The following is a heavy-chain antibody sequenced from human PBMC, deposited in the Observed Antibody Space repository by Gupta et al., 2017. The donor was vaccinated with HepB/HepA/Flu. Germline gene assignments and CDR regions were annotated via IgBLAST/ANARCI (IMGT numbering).Heavy chain of an antibody. D-gene: IGHD1-1*01. Sequence: QVQLVEYGGGVVQPGRSLRLSCVVSGFTFSSYSMKWVRQSPVKGLEWVAVISYDESKTYYADSVKGRFTISRDNSKNTLFLQMNSLTADDTAVYYCARTIQLERRPFDYWGQGTLVTVSS. J-gene: IGHJ4*02. V-gene: IGHV3-30-3*01. CDR2: ISYDESKT. CDR3: ARTIQLERRPFDY. CDR1: GFTFSSYS.